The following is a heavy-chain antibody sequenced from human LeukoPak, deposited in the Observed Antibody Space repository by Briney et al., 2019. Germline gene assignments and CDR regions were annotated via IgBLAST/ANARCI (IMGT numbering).Heavy chain of an antibody. CDR3: ARSWGSGLDRFDP. J-gene: IGHJ5*02. V-gene: IGHV4-59*01. CDR2: IYYSGST. CDR1: GGSISSYY. Sequence: PSETLSLTCTVSGGSISSYYWSWIRQPPGKGLEWIGYIYYSGSTNYNPSLKSRVTISVDTSKNQFSLKLSSVTAADTAVYYCARSWGSGLDRFDPWGQGTLVTVSS. D-gene: IGHD6-19*01.